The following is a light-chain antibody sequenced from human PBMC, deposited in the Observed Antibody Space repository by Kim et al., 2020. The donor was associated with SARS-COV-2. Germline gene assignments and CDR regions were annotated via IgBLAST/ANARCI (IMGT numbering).Light chain of an antibody. Sequence: SPGERATLSCRASQNVYNNYLAWYQQKPGQSPRLLIHGASSRATEFPDRFSGSGSGTDFTLTISRLEPEDFALYYCQQYGNLPLTFGGGTKVDIK. J-gene: IGKJ4*01. CDR2: GAS. CDR3: QQYGNLPLT. CDR1: QNVYNNY. V-gene: IGKV3-20*01.